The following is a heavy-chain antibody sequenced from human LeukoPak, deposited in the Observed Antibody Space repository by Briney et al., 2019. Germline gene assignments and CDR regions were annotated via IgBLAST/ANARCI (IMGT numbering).Heavy chain of an antibody. CDR2: IWFDKNQ. J-gene: IGHJ6*02. CDR3: ARDRHCVNGVCHSPPGMDV. V-gene: IGHV3-33*08. Sequence: GGSLRLSCAASGFTFSNYGIHWVRQAPGKGLEWVADIWFDKNQHFADSVKGRFAISRDNSKNTVYLQINSLRAEDTAVYYCARDRHCVNGVCHSPPGMDVWGQGTTVTVSS. CDR1: GFTFSNYG. D-gene: IGHD2-8*01.